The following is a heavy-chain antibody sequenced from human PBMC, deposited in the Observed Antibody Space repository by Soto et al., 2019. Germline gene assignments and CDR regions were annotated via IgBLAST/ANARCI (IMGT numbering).Heavy chain of an antibody. CDR1: ITNIYY. D-gene: IGHD2-2*01. CDR3: ASPSSAYCGVPSCFVPPFPY. J-gene: IGHJ4*02. Sequence: PSETLSLTCAVSITNIYYFGWIRQPPGKGLEWIGSIYHSGSTYYNPSLKSRVTISVETSRNQFSLKLRSVTAADTAVYFCASPSSAYCGVPSCFVPPFPYWGQGIMVTVSS. CDR2: IYHSGST. V-gene: IGHV4-38-2*01.